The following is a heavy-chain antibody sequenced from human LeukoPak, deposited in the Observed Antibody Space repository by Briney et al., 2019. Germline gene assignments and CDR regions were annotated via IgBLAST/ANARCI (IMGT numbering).Heavy chain of an antibody. Sequence: ASVKVSCKASGYTFTGYYMHWVRQAPGQGLEWMGWINPNSGGTNYAQKFQGRVTMTRDTSISIAYMELSRLRSDDTAVYYCARDSRSHYYDSSGYHDAFDIWGQGTMVTVSS. J-gene: IGHJ3*02. CDR2: INPNSGGT. V-gene: IGHV1-2*02. CDR3: ARDSRSHYYDSSGYHDAFDI. D-gene: IGHD3-22*01. CDR1: GYTFTGYY.